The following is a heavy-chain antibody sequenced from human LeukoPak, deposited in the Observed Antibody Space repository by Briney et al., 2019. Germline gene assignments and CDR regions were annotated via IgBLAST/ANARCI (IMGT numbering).Heavy chain of an antibody. Sequence: LRLSCAASGFTFSSYAMHWVRQPPGKGLEWIGYIYYSGSTYYNPSLKSRVTISVDTSKNQFSLKLSSVTAADTAVYYCARELPGEGIDYWGQGTLVTVSS. CDR1: GFTFSSYAMH. CDR3: ARELPGEGIDY. CDR2: IYYSGST. D-gene: IGHD4-17*01. J-gene: IGHJ4*02. V-gene: IGHV4-30-4*01.